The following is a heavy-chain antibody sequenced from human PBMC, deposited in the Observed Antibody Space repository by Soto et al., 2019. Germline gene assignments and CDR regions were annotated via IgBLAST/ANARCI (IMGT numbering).Heavy chain of an antibody. CDR3: TRGPRPISTGTGAY. V-gene: IGHV3-74*01. J-gene: IGHJ4*02. CDR1: GFIFKMYW. CDR2: IYNDGTYS. D-gene: IGHD3-10*01. Sequence: EVQLVESGGGLVPPGGSVRLSCAASGFIFKMYWMHWVRQGPGKGLVWISRIYNDGTYSDYADSVRGRFTISRDNVNDTLYLQMNNLRAEDSGLYYCTRGPRPISTGTGAYWGQGTQVTVSS.